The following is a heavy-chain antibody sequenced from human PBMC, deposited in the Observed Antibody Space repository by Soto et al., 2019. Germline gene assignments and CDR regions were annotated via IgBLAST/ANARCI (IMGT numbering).Heavy chain of an antibody. D-gene: IGHD5-18*01. CDR3: ASGIQLWLRRINTGYSG. J-gene: IGHJ4*02. CDR2: IIPMFGTA. V-gene: IGHV1-69*12. Sequence: QVQLVQSGAEVKKPESSVKVSCKAPGGTFSTYAISWVRQAPGQGLEWMGGIIPMFGTANYAQRFQDRVTMPADESTNTVYMELSSLRSEDTAVYFCASGIQLWLRRINTGYSGWGQGTLVTVSS. CDR1: GGTFSTYA.